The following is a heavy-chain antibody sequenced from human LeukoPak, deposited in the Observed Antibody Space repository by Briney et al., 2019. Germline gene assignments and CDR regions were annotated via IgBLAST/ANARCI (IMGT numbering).Heavy chain of an antibody. CDR3: ARAETYYYESSGYYFDY. V-gene: IGHV3-7*03. Sequence: GGSLRLSCAASGFAFRNFWMSWVRQAPGKGLELVANTKQDGSGKYYVDSVEGRFTVSRDNAKNSLYLQMNSLRAEDTAVYYCARAETYYYESSGYYFDYWGQGTLATVSS. CDR1: GFAFRNFW. J-gene: IGHJ4*02. CDR2: TKQDGSGK. D-gene: IGHD3-22*01.